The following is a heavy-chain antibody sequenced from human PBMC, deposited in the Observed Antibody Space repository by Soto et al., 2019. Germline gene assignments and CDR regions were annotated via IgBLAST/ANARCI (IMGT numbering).Heavy chain of an antibody. CDR3: ARVGRGWGSSGWYANYDYYMNV. V-gene: IGHV3-21*01. Sequence: EVQLVDSGGGLVKPGGSLRLSCAASGFTFSSYSMNWVRQAPGKGLEWVSSISSSSSYIYYADSVKGRFTISRDNAKNRRDLQMNSLRADDTAVYYCARVGRGWGSSGWYANYDYYMNVWGKGTTVTVPS. CDR1: GFTFSSYS. D-gene: IGHD6-19*01. J-gene: IGHJ6*03. CDR2: ISSSSSYI.